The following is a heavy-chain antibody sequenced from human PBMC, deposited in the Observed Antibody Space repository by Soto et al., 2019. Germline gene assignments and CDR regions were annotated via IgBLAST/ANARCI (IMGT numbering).Heavy chain of an antibody. CDR3: ASALYCSGGSCSFDP. CDR2: IYYTGST. Sequence: PSETLSLTCTVSGDSVSSGNYYWSWIRQPPGKGLEWIGFIYYTGSTSYNPSLKSRVTISIDTSKNQFSLKLTSVTAADTAVYYCASALYCSGGSCSFDPWGQGTLVTVSS. V-gene: IGHV4-61*01. CDR1: GDSVSSGNYY. J-gene: IGHJ5*02. D-gene: IGHD2-15*01.